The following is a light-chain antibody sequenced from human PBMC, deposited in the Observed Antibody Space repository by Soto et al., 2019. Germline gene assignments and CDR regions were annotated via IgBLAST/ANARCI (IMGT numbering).Light chain of an antibody. CDR1: SSDVGGYNY. J-gene: IGLJ2*01. CDR3: SSYAGSNSVV. CDR2: EVS. Sequence: QSVLTQPPSASGSPGQSVTISCTGTSSDVGGYNYVSWYQQHPGKAPKVMIYEVSKRPSGVPDRFSGSKSGNTASLTVSGLQAEDEADYYCSSYAGSNSVVFGGGTKSPS. V-gene: IGLV2-8*01.